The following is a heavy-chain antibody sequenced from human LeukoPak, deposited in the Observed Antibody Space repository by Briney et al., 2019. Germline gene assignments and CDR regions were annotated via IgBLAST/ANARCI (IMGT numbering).Heavy chain of an antibody. CDR3: ARYSLVRGWDY. D-gene: IGHD3-10*01. CDR2: ITTSDDTM. CDR1: GFSFSHYY. J-gene: IGHJ4*02. V-gene: IGHV3-11*01. Sequence: GGSLRLSCAASGFSFSHYYMTWIRQAPGKGLEWVSYITTSDDTMYYADSVKGRFTISRDNAKNSLYLQMNSLRAEDTAVYYCARYSLVRGWDYWGQGTLVTVSS.